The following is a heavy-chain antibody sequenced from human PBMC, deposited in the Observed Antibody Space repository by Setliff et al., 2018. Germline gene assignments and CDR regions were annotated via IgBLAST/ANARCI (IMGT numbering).Heavy chain of an antibody. J-gene: IGHJ4*02. D-gene: IGHD2-8*01. V-gene: IGHV4-39*01. Sequence: PSETLSLTCTVSGDSISRSTYYWGWIRQSPGKGLDWIDTVDHSGNTFYNPSLKSRVTISVDTSKNQLSLKLASVTAADTAVYYCVKDPKYGGAWPHPAYFDYWGQGTLVTVSS. CDR3: VKDPKYGGAWPHPAYFDY. CDR1: GDSISRSTYY. CDR2: VDHSGNT.